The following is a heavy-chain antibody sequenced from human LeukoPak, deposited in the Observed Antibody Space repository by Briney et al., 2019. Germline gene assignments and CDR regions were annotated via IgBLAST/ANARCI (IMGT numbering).Heavy chain of an antibody. D-gene: IGHD3-10*01. CDR2: ISAYNGNT. CDR3: ARDPGGPGPFYYFDY. J-gene: IGHJ4*02. V-gene: IGHV1-18*01. Sequence: GASVKVSCKASGYTFTSYGISWVRQAPGQGLEWMGWISAYNGNTNYAQKLQGRVTMTTDTSTSTAYMELRSLRSDDTAVYYCARDPGGPGPFYYFDYWGQGTLVTVSS. CDR1: GYTFTSYG.